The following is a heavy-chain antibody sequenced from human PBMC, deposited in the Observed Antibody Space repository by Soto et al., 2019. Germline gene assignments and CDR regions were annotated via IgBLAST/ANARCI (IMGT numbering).Heavy chain of an antibody. J-gene: IGHJ4*02. CDR2: ISAYNGNT. D-gene: IGHD3-22*01. V-gene: IGHV1-18*01. Sequence: QVKLVQSGTEVKKPGASVKVSCKASGYSFGTSGISWVRQAPGQGLEWMGWISAYNGNTNYDQKLQDRATMTTDTSTNTAYLELSSLRSDDTAVYYCARAGQYYDSSVYANWGQGTLVTVSS. CDR1: GYSFGTSG. CDR3: ARAGQYYDSSVYAN.